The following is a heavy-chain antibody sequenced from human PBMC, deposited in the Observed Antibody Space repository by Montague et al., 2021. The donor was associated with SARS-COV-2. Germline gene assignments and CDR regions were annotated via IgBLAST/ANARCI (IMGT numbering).Heavy chain of an antibody. CDR2: VYPSGTT. Sequence: SETLSLTCSVSGNSISGYYWGWIRQPAGKRLEWIGHVYPSGTTDYNPSLGSRLTVSVDTSKNQFSLKLSSVTAADTAVYYCARTVVVPAAMRRYYGMDVWGQGTSVTVSS. CDR1: GNSISGYY. V-gene: IGHV4-4*07. J-gene: IGHJ6*02. CDR3: ARTVVVPAAMRRYYGMDV. D-gene: IGHD2-2*01.